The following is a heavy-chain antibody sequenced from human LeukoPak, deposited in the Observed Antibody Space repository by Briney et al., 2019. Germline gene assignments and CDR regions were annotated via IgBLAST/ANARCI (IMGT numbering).Heavy chain of an antibody. V-gene: IGHV4-34*01. J-gene: IGHJ3*02. CDR3: ATYSTGFDI. CDR1: GGSFSDYY. CDR2: INHRGST. D-gene: IGHD6-19*01. Sequence: KPSETLSLTCAVYGGSFSDYYWTWIRQPPGKGLEWIGEINHRGSTHYNPSLKSRDTISVDTSKKQFSLKLSSVTAADTAVYYCATYSTGFDIWGQGTVVTVSS.